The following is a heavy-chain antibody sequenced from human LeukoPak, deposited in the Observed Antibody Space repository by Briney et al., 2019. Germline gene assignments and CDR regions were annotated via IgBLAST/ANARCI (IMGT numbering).Heavy chain of an antibody. D-gene: IGHD6-19*01. CDR2: IYYSEST. V-gene: IGHV4-61*08. J-gene: IGHJ6*02. Sequence: KPSQTLSLTCTVSGRSISSGGYYWSWLRQPPGKGLEWIGYIYYSESTNYNPSLKSRVTISVDTSKNQFSLKLSSVTAADTAVYYCARDLAVAGHLTYYYYGMDVWGQGTTVTVSS. CDR3: ARDLAVAGHLTYYYYGMDV. CDR1: GRSISSGGYY.